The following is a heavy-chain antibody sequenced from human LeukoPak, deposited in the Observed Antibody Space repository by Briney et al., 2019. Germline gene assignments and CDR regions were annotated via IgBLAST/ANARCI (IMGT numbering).Heavy chain of an antibody. CDR1: GYTFTSYY. CDR3: ARGGTPVQLERGAWFDP. V-gene: IGHV1-69*05. D-gene: IGHD1-1*01. J-gene: IGHJ5*02. Sequence: GASVKVSCKASGYTFTSYYMHWVRQAPGQGLEWMGRIIPIFGTANYAQKFQGRVTITTDESTSTAYMELSSLRSEDTAVYYCARGGTPVQLERGAWFDPWGQGTLVTVSS. CDR2: IIPIFGTA.